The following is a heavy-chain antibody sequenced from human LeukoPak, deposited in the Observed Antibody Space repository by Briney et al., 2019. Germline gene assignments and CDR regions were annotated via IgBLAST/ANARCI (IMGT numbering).Heavy chain of an antibody. J-gene: IGHJ4*02. CDR2: ISGNGDIT. CDR1: RFTFNTYA. Sequence: GGSLRLSCAASRFTFNTYAVNWVRQAPGKGLEWVSAISGNGDITYYADSARDRSTISRDNSKNTLYLQMNSLRAEDTAVYYCARVKRDCSGGTCYSYDYWGQGTLVTVSS. D-gene: IGHD2-15*01. CDR3: ARVKRDCSGGTCYSYDY. V-gene: IGHV3-23*01.